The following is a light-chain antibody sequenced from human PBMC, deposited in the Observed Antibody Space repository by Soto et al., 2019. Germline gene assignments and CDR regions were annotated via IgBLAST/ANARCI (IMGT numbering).Light chain of an antibody. CDR1: ESIDNW. Sequence: DIQMTQSPSTLSASVGDTVTITCRARESIDNWLAWYQQKPGKAPKLLIFAGSTLVRGVPSSFSGRGSGTEFTLTIISLQADDYATFYCQEYHTDCTFGEGTKVDIK. J-gene: IGKJ4*02. CDR2: AGS. CDR3: QEYHTDCT. V-gene: IGKV1-5*01.